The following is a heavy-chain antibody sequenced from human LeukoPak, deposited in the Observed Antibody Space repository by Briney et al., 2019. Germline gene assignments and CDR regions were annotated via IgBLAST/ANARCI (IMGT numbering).Heavy chain of an antibody. CDR2: IGTAGDT. V-gene: IGHV3-13*01. CDR3: ASSHEYSSSWYAIDN. J-gene: IGHJ4*02. Sequence: GGLRLSCAASGFTFSNYDMHWVRQAAGNGLEWVSGIGTAGDTYYPASVKGRFTISRENAKNSLYLQMNSLSAGDTAVYYCASSHEYSSSWYAIDNWGQGTLVTVSS. CDR1: GFTFSNYD. D-gene: IGHD6-13*01.